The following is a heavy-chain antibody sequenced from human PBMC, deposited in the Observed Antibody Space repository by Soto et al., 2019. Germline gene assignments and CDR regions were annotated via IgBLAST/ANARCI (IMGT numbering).Heavy chain of an antibody. CDR2: IFYTGSI. CDR3: ARDIAAHLY. V-gene: IGHV4-59*01. D-gene: IGHD6-13*01. CDR1: GDSITSYY. Sequence: SETLSLTCTVSGDSITSYYWTWIRQPPGKGLEWIAYIFYTGSINYNPSLKSRVTISVDTSKNQFSLKLRSVTAADTAVYYCARDIAAHLYWGQGTLVTVSS. J-gene: IGHJ4*02.